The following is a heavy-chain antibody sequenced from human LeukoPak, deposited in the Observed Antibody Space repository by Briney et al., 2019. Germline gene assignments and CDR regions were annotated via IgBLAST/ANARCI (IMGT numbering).Heavy chain of an antibody. D-gene: IGHD3-22*01. CDR2: ISYNGSNK. J-gene: IGHJ4*02. CDR3: ATARYASSAGWIDY. V-gene: IGHV3-30*03. Sequence: RPPSCAAGGIFSNTCMRWCRRPPAQGGEGGAGISYNGSNKDYADSLKGRVSISRDNSTNKLYLQMNSLRAAATAVYYCATARYASSAGWIDYWGQGTLVTVSS. CDR1: GGIFSNTC.